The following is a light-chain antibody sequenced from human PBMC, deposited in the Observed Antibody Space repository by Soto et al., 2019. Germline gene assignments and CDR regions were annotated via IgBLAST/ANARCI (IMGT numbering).Light chain of an antibody. J-gene: IGLJ2*01. CDR3: AGWDDSLSGVV. V-gene: IGLV1-47*01. CDR1: SSNIGSNY. Sequence: QSVLTQPPSASGTPGQRVTISCSGSSSNIGSNYVYWYQQVPGTAPKLLIYRNNQRPSGVPDRFSASKSGTSASLAISGLRSEDEADYYCAGWDDSLSGVVFGGGTKLTVL. CDR2: RNN.